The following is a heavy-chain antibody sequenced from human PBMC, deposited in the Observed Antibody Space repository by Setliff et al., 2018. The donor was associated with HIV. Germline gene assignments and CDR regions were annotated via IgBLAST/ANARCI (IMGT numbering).Heavy chain of an antibody. V-gene: IGHV1-3*01. CDR3: ATLRQQLITGWFDP. CDR1: GSTFSSYA. J-gene: IGHJ5*02. CDR2: INAGNGHT. Sequence: ASVKVSCKASGSTFSSYAFHWVRQAPGQRLEWMGWINAGNGHTKYSQRFQGRVTITRDTSASTAYMELSSLRSDDTAVYYCATLRQQLITGWFDPWGQGTLVTVSS. D-gene: IGHD6-13*01.